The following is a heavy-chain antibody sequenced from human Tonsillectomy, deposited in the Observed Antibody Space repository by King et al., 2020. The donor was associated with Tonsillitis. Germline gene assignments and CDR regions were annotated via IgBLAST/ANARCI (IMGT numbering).Heavy chain of an antibody. D-gene: IGHD3-16*01. J-gene: IGHJ4*01. V-gene: IGHV1-2*02. Sequence: EQLVQSGAEVKKPGASVKVSCKAAGYTFTDSYMHWMRHAPGQGLEWMGWINPNNGATNYAPKFQGRITMTGDTPISTAYMELSSLRADDTALYYCAREGEQDLLPDYWGQGTLVTVSS. CDR2: INPNNGAT. CDR1: GYTFTDSY. CDR3: AREGEQDLLPDY.